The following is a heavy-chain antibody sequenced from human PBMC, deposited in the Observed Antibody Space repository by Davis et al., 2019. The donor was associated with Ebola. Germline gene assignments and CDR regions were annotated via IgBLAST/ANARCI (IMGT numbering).Heavy chain of an antibody. D-gene: IGHD4-17*01. J-gene: IGHJ4*02. CDR2: INAGNGNT. V-gene: IGHV1-3*01. CDR3: ARDPTHYYGDNDFDY. Sequence: AASVKVFCKASGYTFTSYAMHWVRQAPGQRLEWMGWINAGNGNTKYSQKFQGRVTITRDTSASTAYMELSSLRSEDTAVYYCARDPTHYYGDNDFDYWGQGTLVTVSS. CDR1: GYTFTSYA.